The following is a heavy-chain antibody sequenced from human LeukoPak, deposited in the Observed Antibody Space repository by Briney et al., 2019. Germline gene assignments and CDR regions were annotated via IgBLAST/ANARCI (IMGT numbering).Heavy chain of an antibody. CDR2: INHSGST. Sequence: PSETLSLTCAVYGGSFSGYYWSWIRQPPGKGLEWIGEINHSGSTNYNPSLKSRVTISVDTSMNQFSLKLSSVTAADTAVYYCARGEYYYDSSGRRDAFDIWGQGTMVTVSS. CDR1: GGSFSGYY. J-gene: IGHJ3*02. D-gene: IGHD3-22*01. V-gene: IGHV4-34*01. CDR3: ARGEYYYDSSGRRDAFDI.